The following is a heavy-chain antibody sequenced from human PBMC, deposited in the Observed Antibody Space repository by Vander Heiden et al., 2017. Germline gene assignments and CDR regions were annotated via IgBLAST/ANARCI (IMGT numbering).Heavy chain of an antibody. J-gene: IGHJ4*02. D-gene: IGHD2-15*01. Sequence: QVQLVQSGAEVKKPGASVKVSCTASGYTFTSYDINWVRQATGQGLEWMGWMNPNSGNTGYAQKFQGRVTMTRNTSISTAYMELSSLRSEDTAVYYCARGELGYCSGGSCTPTYWGQGTLVTVSS. CDR2: MNPNSGNT. CDR3: ARGELGYCSGGSCTPTY. CDR1: GYTFTSYD. V-gene: IGHV1-8*01.